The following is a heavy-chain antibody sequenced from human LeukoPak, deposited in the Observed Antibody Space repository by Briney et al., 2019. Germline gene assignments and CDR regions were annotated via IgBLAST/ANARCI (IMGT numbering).Heavy chain of an antibody. Sequence: PSETLSLTCTVSGGSISSSSYYWGWIRQPPGKGLEWIGSIYYSGSTYYNPSLKSRVTISVDTSKNQFSLKLSSVTAADTAVYYYARRPYYDILTGYSDYWGQGTLVTVSS. CDR2: IYYSGST. CDR1: GGSISSSSYY. D-gene: IGHD3-9*01. V-gene: IGHV4-39*01. J-gene: IGHJ4*02. CDR3: ARRPYYDILTGYSDY.